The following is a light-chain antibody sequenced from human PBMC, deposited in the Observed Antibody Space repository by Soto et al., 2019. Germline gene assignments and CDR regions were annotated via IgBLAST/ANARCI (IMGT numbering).Light chain of an antibody. CDR2: EVS. CDR1: SSDVGAYNY. J-gene: IGLJ2*01. CDR3: GSSTSSSTLVV. Sequence: QSALTQPASVSGSPGQSITISCTGNSSDVGAYNYVSWYQQHPGKAPKLMVYEVSHRPSGVSNRFSGSKSGNTASLTISGLQAEDEGDYYCGSSTSSSTLVVFGGGTKLTVL. V-gene: IGLV2-14*01.